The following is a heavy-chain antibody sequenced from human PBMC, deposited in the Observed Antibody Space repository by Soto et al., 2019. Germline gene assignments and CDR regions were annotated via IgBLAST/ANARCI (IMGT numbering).Heavy chain of an antibody. D-gene: IGHD3-10*01. CDR3: ARDDEYSGNGMDV. V-gene: IGHV3-33*01. CDR2: ILHDGSNR. CDR1: GFTFSNYG. J-gene: IGHJ6*02. Sequence: QVRLVESGGGVVQPGRSLRLSCAASGFTFSNYGMHWVRQAPGKGLAWVAVILHDGSNRYHADSVKDRFTISRDNSKTTLYLQMNSLRAEDTAVYYCARDDEYSGNGMDVWGQGTTVTVS.